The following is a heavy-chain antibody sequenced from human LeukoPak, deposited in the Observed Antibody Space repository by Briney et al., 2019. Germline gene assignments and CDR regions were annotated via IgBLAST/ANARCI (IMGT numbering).Heavy chain of an antibody. CDR2: INHSRTT. D-gene: IGHD2-15*01. CDR3: ARDVDATSGWFDP. V-gene: IGHV4-34*01. Sequence: SETLSLTCAVYGGSFSGYYWSWIRQPPGKGLEWIEGINHSRTTNYNPSLKSRVTISVDTSKNQFSLKLSSVTAADTAVYYCARDVDATSGWFDPWGQGTLVTVSS. CDR1: GGSFSGYY. J-gene: IGHJ5*02.